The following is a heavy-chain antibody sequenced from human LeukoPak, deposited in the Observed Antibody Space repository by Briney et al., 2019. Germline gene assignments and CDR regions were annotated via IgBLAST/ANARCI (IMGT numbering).Heavy chain of an antibody. V-gene: IGHV3-23*01. CDR3: AKGNSSSWYAPLDY. Sequence: PGGSLRLSCAASGFTFSSYAMSWVGQAPGKGLEWVSAISGSGGSTYYADSVKGRFTISRDNSKNTLYLQMNSLRAEDTAVYYCAKGNSSSWYAPLDYWGQGTLVTVSS. J-gene: IGHJ4*02. CDR1: GFTFSSYA. CDR2: ISGSGGST. D-gene: IGHD6-13*01.